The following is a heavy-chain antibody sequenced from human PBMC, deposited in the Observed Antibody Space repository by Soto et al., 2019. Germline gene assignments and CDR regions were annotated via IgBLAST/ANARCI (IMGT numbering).Heavy chain of an antibody. Sequence: QVQLVESGGGVVQPGRSLRLSCAASGFTFSSHGLHWVRQAPGKGLEWVAVIWYDGTNKNYADSVKGRFTVSRDNSKNTLDLHMNSLRAEDTAVYYCARDEKGGLYGPDYWGQGTLDTVSS. CDR1: GFTFSSHG. D-gene: IGHD4-17*01. CDR2: IWYDGTNK. CDR3: ARDEKGGLYGPDY. V-gene: IGHV3-33*01. J-gene: IGHJ4*02.